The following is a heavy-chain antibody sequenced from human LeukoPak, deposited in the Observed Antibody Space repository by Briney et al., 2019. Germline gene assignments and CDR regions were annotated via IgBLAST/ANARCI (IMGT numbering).Heavy chain of an antibody. J-gene: IGHJ4*02. CDR2: INHSGST. D-gene: IGHD1-7*01. V-gene: IGHV4-34*01. CDR3: ASVIRNWNYAYFDY. CDR1: GGSFSGYY. Sequence: SETLSLTCAVYGGSFSGYYWSWIRQPPGKGLEWIGEINHSGSTNYNPSLKSRVTISVDTSKNQFSLKLSSVTAADTAVYYCASVIRNWNYAYFDYWGQGTLVTVSS.